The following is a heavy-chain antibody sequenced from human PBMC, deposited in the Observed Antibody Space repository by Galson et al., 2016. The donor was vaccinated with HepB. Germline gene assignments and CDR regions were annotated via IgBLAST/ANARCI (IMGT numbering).Heavy chain of an antibody. J-gene: IGHJ4*02. CDR2: TYYRSEWRQ. D-gene: IGHD2-2*02. CDR1: GDSVSNNIDG. CDR3: VKSIYLGRGFVA. Sequence: CAISGDSVSNNIDGWNWIRQSPSRGLEWLGRTYYRSEWRQDYAPSVRSRISFNPDTSKNQFSLHLTSVTPEDTAVYYCVKSIYLGRGFVAWGQGTLVTVSS. V-gene: IGHV6-1*01.